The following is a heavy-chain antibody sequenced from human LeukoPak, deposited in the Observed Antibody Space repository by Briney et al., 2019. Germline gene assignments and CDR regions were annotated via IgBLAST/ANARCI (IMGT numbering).Heavy chain of an antibody. Sequence: SETLSLTCTVSAGSISSYYWSWIRQPPGKGLEWIGYIYYSGSTNYNPSLKSRVTISVDTSKNQFSLKLSSVTAADTAVYYCARRTTYDSSGHLDYWGQGTLVTVSS. CDR2: IYYSGST. CDR3: ARRTTYDSSGHLDY. J-gene: IGHJ4*02. V-gene: IGHV4-59*08. CDR1: AGSISSYY. D-gene: IGHD3-22*01.